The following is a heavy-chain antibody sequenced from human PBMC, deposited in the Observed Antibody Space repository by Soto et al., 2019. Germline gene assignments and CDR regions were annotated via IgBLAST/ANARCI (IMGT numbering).Heavy chain of an antibody. D-gene: IGHD6-6*01. Sequence: EVQLLESGGGLVQPGGSLRLSCAASGFTFSNYAMSWLRQAPGKGLEWVSVISGGGGTTYYADSVKGRFTISRDNSKNTLYLQMNSLRAEDTDLYYCAKAMSTPSRPRNYFDYWGQGTLVTVSS. CDR3: AKAMSTPSRPRNYFDY. J-gene: IGHJ4*02. V-gene: IGHV3-23*01. CDR1: GFTFSNYA. CDR2: ISGGGGTT.